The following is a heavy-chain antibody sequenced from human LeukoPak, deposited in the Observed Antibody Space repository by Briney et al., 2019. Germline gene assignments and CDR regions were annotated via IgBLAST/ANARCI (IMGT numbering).Heavy chain of an antibody. J-gene: IGHJ6*02. CDR1: GFTFDDYG. Sequence: GGSLRLSCAASGFTFDDYGMSWVRQAPGKGLEWVSGINWNGGSTGYADSVKGRFTISRDNAKNSLYLQMNCLRAEDTALYHCARASGKGLDYYYYGMDVWGQGTTVTVSS. CDR3: ARASGKGLDYYYYGMDV. V-gene: IGHV3-20*01. D-gene: IGHD3-10*01. CDR2: INWNGGST.